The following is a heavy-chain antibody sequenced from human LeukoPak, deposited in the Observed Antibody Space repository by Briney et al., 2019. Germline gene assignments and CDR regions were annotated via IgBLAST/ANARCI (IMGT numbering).Heavy chain of an antibody. CDR1: GGSISSGDYY. J-gene: IGHJ4*02. CDR3: AREPRTTVTTDY. CDR2: IYYSGST. V-gene: IGHV4-30-4*01. D-gene: IGHD4-17*01. Sequence: SQTLSLTCTVSGGSISSGDYYWSWIRQPPGKGLEWIGYIYYSGSTYYNPSLKSRVTISVDTSKNQFSLKLGSVTAADTAVYYCAREPRTTVTTDYWGQGTLVTVSS.